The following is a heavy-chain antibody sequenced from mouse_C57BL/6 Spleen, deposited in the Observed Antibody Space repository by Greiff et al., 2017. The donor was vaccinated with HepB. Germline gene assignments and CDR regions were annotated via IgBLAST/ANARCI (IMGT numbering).Heavy chain of an antibody. CDR1: GYAFTNYL. V-gene: IGHV1-54*01. Sequence: VQLVESGAELVRPGTSVKVSCKASGYAFTNYLIEWVKQRPGQGLEWIGVINPGSGGTNYNEKFKGKATLTADKSSSTAYMQLSSLTSEDSAVYFCARSRNYYAMDYWGQGTSVTVSS. D-gene: IGHD2-1*01. CDR3: ARSRNYYAMDY. J-gene: IGHJ4*01. CDR2: INPGSGGT.